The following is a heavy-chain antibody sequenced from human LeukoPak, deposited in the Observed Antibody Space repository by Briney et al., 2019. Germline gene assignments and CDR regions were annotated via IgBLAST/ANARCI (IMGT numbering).Heavy chain of an antibody. CDR2: IYYSGST. CDR1: GGSISRYY. V-gene: IGHV4-59*01. Sequence: SETLSLTCTVSGGSISRYYWSWIRQPPGKGLEWIGYIYYSGSTNYNPSLKSRVTISVDTSKNQFSLKLSSVTAADTAVYYCARDVGYWYFDLWGRGTLVTVSS. J-gene: IGHJ2*01. CDR3: ARDVGYWYFDL. D-gene: IGHD2-15*01.